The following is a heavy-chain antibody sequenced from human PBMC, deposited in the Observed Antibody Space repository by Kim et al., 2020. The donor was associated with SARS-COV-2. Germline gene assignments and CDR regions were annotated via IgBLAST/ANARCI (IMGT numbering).Heavy chain of an antibody. CDR3: AKMSLIHSSRFVRGYYGMDV. V-gene: IGHV3-23*01. D-gene: IGHD6-13*01. J-gene: IGHJ6*02. Sequence: RFTISRDNSKNTLYLQMNSLRAEDTAVYYCAKMSLIHSSRFVRGYYGMDVWGQGTTVTVSS.